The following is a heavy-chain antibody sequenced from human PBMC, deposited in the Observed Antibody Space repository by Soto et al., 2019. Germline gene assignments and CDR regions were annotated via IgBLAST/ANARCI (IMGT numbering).Heavy chain of an antibody. Sequence: QVQLVESGGGVVQPGRSLRLSCAASGFIFSSYGMHWVRQAPGKGLEWVAVISYDGSNKYYADSVKGRFTISRDNSKNTLYLQMNSLRAEDTAVYYCAKEGAIAVAGPSGFDYWGQGTLVTVSS. CDR1: GFIFSSYG. D-gene: IGHD6-19*01. V-gene: IGHV3-30*18. CDR3: AKEGAIAVAGPSGFDY. J-gene: IGHJ4*02. CDR2: ISYDGSNK.